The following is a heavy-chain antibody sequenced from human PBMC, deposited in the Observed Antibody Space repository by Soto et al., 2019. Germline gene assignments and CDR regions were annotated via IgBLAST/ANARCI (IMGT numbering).Heavy chain of an antibody. CDR1: GYSFPNYW. V-gene: IGHV5-51*01. CDR3: ARTPPLSSSGWSQEFDY. Sequence: GESLKISCKGSGYSFPNYWIAWVRQMPGKGLEWMGLIFPGDSDTRYSPSFQGQVTISVDKSINTAYLQWNSLRASDTAIYYCARTPPLSSSGWSQEFDYWGRGTQVTVSS. CDR2: IFPGDSDT. D-gene: IGHD6-25*01. J-gene: IGHJ4*02.